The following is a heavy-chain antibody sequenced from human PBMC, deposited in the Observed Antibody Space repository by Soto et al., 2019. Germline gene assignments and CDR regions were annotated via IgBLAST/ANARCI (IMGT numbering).Heavy chain of an antibody. Sequence: SETLSLTCGVYGGSFSGYYWSWIRQPPGQGLEWIGEIYHSGSTNYNPPLKSRVTISVDKSKNQFSLKLSSVTAADTAVYYCASLTYYDFWSGYYRGNYYYYGMDVWGQGTTVTVSS. V-gene: IGHV4-34*01. J-gene: IGHJ6*02. CDR2: IYHSGST. CDR1: GGSFSGYY. D-gene: IGHD3-3*01. CDR3: ASLTYYDFWSGYYRGNYYYYGMDV.